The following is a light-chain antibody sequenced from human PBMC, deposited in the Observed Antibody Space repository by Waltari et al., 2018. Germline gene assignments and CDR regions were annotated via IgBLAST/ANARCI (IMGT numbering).Light chain of an antibody. Sequence: DIVLTQSPEYLPVSLGERATINCKSSQSVVFSSNNKNYLAWYQQKPGQPPKFLITWASTREAGVPDRFSGSGSETDFTLTICSRQAEDVAVYYCQQCYTFPYTFGQGTKLEIK. V-gene: IGKV4-1*01. J-gene: IGKJ2*01. CDR2: WAS. CDR1: QSVVFSSNNKNY. CDR3: QQCYTFPYT.